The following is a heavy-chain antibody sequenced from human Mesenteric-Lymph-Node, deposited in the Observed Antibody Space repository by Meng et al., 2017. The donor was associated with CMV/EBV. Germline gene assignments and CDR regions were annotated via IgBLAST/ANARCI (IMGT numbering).Heavy chain of an antibody. CDR1: GFTFSSYD. D-gene: IGHD6-6*01. CDR3: ATQNIAARPIGY. V-gene: IGHV3-23*01. CDR2: ISGSGGST. Sequence: CAASGFTFSSYDMSWVRQAPGKGLEWVSAISGSGGSTYYADSVKGRFTISRDNSKNTLYLQMNSLRAEDTAVYYCATQNIAARPIGYWGQGTLVTVSS. J-gene: IGHJ4*02.